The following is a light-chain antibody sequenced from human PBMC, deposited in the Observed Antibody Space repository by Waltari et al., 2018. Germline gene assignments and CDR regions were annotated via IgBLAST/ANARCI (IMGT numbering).Light chain of an antibody. CDR2: DVS. Sequence: QSALTQPASVSGSPGQSITISCTGTSSAVGSSNLVSCYQQHPGEAPKLMIYDVSKRPSGVPDRFSGSKSGNTASLTISGLQAEDDADYYCCSYAGNYIFHVFGTGTKVTVL. V-gene: IGLV2-23*02. J-gene: IGLJ1*01. CDR1: SSAVGSSNL. CDR3: CSYAGNYIFHV.